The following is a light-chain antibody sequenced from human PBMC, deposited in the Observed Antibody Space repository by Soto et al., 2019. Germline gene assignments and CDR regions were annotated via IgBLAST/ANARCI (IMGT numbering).Light chain of an antibody. J-gene: IGLJ1*01. CDR2: GVT. V-gene: IGLV2-14*01. Sequence: QSALTQPASVSGSPGQSITISCTGTSSDVGGYNYVSWYQQHPGIAPKLLIYGVTNRPSGVSTRFSGSKSGNTASLTISGLQAEDEAYYHCSSYTSASTLLYLFGTGTKLTAL. CDR3: SSYTSASTLLYL. CDR1: SSDVGGYNY.